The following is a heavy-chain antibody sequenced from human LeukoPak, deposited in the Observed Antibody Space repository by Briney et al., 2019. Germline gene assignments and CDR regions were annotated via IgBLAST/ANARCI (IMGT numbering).Heavy chain of an antibody. V-gene: IGHV4-39*02. J-gene: IGHJ4*02. D-gene: IGHD5-24*01. Sequence: PSETLSLTCTVSGGSISSSSYYWGWLRQPPGTGLEWIGSIYYSGSTYYNPSLKSRVTISVDTSKNQFSLKLSSVTAADTAVYYCARESYLTMATVPFDYWGQGTLVTVSS. CDR3: ARESYLTMATVPFDY. CDR2: IYYSGST. CDR1: GGSISSSSYY.